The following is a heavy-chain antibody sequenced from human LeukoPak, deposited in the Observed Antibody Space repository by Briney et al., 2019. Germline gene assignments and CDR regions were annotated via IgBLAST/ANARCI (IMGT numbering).Heavy chain of an antibody. CDR1: GYTFTGYY. V-gene: IGHV1-2*02. CDR3: ARTVTTSLYYFDY. Sequence: SVKVSCKASGYTFTGYYMHWVRQAPGQGLEWMGWINPNSGGTNYAQKFQGRVTMTRDTSISTAYMELSRLRSDDTAVYYCARTVTTSLYYFDYWGQGTLVTVSS. J-gene: IGHJ4*02. CDR2: INPNSGGT. D-gene: IGHD4-17*01.